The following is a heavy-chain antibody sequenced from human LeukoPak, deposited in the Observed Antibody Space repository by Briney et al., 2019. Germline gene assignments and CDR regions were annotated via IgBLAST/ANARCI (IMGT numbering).Heavy chain of an antibody. CDR2: INAGSTNT. J-gene: IGHJ4*02. CDR3: ARERRDGYNFGDY. CDR1: GYIFTSFA. V-gene: IGHV1-3*01. D-gene: IGHD5-24*01. Sequence: ASVKVSCKASGYIFTSFAMNWVRQAPGQGLEWMGWINAGSTNTKYSQKFQGRVTITRDTSASTAYMELSSLRSEDTAVYYCARERRDGYNFGDYWGQGTLVTVSS.